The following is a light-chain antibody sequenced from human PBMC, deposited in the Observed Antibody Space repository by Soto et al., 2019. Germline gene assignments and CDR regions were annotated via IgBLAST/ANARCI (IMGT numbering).Light chain of an antibody. J-gene: IGLJ3*02. V-gene: IGLV1-44*01. CDR2: NNN. CDR1: SSNIGSTT. Sequence: QSVLTHLPSASGTPGQRVTIAWSGSSSNIGSTTVKWYQQLPGTAPKLLIYNNNQRPSGVPDRFSGSKSGTSASLAISGLQSEDEADYYCAAWDDSLNGVVFGGGTKLTVL. CDR3: AAWDDSLNGVV.